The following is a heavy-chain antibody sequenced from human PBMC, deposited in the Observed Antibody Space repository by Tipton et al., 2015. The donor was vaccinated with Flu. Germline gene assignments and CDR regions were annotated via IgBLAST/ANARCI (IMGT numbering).Heavy chain of an antibody. J-gene: IGHJ6*02. V-gene: IGHV4-59*01. CDR3: ARARAPYYYYAMDV. CDR2: IYNSGTT. Sequence: LRLSCTVSDGSITSYYWSWIRQPPGKGLEWIGYIYNSGTTNFNPSLVSRLTISVDTSKNQFSLKLSSVTAADTAVYFCARARAPYYYYAMDVWGQGTTVTVSS. CDR1: DGSITSYY.